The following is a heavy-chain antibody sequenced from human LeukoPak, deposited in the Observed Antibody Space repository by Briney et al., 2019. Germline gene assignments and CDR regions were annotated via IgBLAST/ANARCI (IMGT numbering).Heavy chain of an antibody. V-gene: IGHV1-24*01. D-gene: IGHD6-13*01. Sequence: GASVKVSCEVSGYTLTELSMHWVRQAPGKGLEWMGGFDPEDGETIYAQKFQGRVTMTEDTSTDTAYMELSSLRSEDTAVYYCATLTTTAADDAFDIWGQGTMVTVSS. J-gene: IGHJ3*02. CDR1: GYTLTELS. CDR3: ATLTTTAADDAFDI. CDR2: FDPEDGET.